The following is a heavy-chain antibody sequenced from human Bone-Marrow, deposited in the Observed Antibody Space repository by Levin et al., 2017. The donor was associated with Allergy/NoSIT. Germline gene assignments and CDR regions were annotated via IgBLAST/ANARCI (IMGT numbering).Heavy chain of an antibody. CDR2: IKSKTDGGTT. J-gene: IGHJ4*02. Sequence: PGGSLRLSCAASGFTFSSAWLSWVRQAPGEGLQWVGRIKSKTDGGTTDYGAAVKGRFTISRDDSKNTLYLQMNSLRTEDTAMYYCTTDRAIAARPVFDYWGPGTLATVSS. CDR1: GFTFSSAW. D-gene: IGHD6-13*01. V-gene: IGHV3-15*01. CDR3: TTDRAIAARPVFDY.